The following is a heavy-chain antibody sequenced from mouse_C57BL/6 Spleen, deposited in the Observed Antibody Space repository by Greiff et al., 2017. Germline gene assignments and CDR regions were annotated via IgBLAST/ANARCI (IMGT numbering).Heavy chain of an antibody. CDR2: IDPEDGET. CDR3: ARGYGSSYQYYYAMDY. CDR1: GFNIKNYY. Sequence: VQLQQSGAELVKPGASVKLSCTASGFNIKNYYMHWVKQRTEQGLEWIGRIDPEDGETKYAPKFQGKATITADTSSNTAYLQLSSLTSEDTAVYYCARGYGSSYQYYYAMDYWGQGTSVTVSS. V-gene: IGHV14-2*01. J-gene: IGHJ4*01. D-gene: IGHD1-1*01.